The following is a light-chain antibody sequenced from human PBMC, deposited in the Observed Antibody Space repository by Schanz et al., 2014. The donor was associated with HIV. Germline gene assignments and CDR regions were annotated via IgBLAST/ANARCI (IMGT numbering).Light chain of an antibody. CDR3: NSYAGNDFLL. Sequence: QSVLTQPPSASGSPGQSVTISCSGSSVGAFNYVSWYQQHPGRAPKLLIYEVTKRSSGVPDRFSGSKSGNTASLTVSGLQAEDEADYCCNSYAGNDFLLFGGGTKLTVL. CDR1: SSVGAFNY. CDR2: EVT. J-gene: IGLJ2*01. V-gene: IGLV2-8*01.